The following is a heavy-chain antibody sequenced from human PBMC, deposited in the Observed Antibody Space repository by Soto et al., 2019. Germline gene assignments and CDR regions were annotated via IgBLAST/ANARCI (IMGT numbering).Heavy chain of an antibody. V-gene: IGHV3-15*01. D-gene: IGHD3-10*01. CDR2: IKSKTDGGTT. Sequence: PGGSLRLSCAASGFTFSNAWMSWVRQAPGKGLEWVGRIKSKTDGGTTDYAAPVKGRFTISRDDSKNTLYLQMNSLKTEDTAVYYCTTDGRPMVPDSYYYAMDVWGQGTTVTVSS. CDR1: GFTFSNAW. CDR3: TTDGRPMVPDSYYYAMDV. J-gene: IGHJ6*02.